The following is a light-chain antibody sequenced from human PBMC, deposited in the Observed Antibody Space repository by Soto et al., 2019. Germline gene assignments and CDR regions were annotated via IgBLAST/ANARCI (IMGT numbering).Light chain of an antibody. CDR2: GNS. V-gene: IGLV1-40*01. CDR3: QSYDSSLSAVDV. Sequence: QSVLTQPPSVSGAPGQRVTISCTGSSSNIGAGYDVHWYQQLPGTAPKLLIYGNSNRPSGVPDRFSGSKSGTSASLSITGLQAEDEADYSCQSYDSSLSAVDVVGTGTKLTVL. CDR1: SSNIGAGYD. J-gene: IGLJ1*01.